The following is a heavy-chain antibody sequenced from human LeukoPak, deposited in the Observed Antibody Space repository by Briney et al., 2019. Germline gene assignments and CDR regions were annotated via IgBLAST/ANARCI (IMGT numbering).Heavy chain of an antibody. D-gene: IGHD2/OR15-2a*01. Sequence: SETLSLTCTVSGGSLSSGSYSWSWLRQPAGRGLEWIGRIYTSGSTNYNPSLKSRLTISVDTSKNQFSLKLSSVTAADTAVYFCARDSHAYFDAFDIWGQGTMVTVSS. J-gene: IGHJ3*02. CDR3: ARDSHAYFDAFDI. V-gene: IGHV4-61*02. CDR2: IYTSGST. CDR1: GGSLSSGSYS.